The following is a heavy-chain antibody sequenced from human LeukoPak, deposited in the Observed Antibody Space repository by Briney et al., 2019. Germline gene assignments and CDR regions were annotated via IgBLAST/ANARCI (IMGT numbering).Heavy chain of an antibody. V-gene: IGHV6-1*01. CDR3: AREFSSSWDFDY. CDR2: TYYRSKWYS. D-gene: IGHD6-13*01. J-gene: IGHJ4*02. Sequence: SQTLSLTCAISGDSVSRNTAGWSWIRQSPSRGLEWLGRTYYRSKWYSDFAPSVRNRITINPDTSKNQFSLQLNSVTPEDTAVYYCAREFSSSWDFDYWGQGTLVTVSS. CDR1: GDSVSRNTAG.